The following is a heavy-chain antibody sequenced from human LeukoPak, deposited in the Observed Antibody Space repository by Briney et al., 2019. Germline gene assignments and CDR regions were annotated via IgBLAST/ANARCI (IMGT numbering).Heavy chain of an antibody. CDR3: ARDHYPYYGMDV. J-gene: IGHJ6*02. CDR2: INHSGST. CDR1: GGSFSGYY. D-gene: IGHD3-10*01. V-gene: IGHV4-34*01. Sequence: SETLSLTCAVYGGSFSGYYWSWIRQPPGKGLEWIGEINHSGSTNYNPSLKSRVTISVDTSKNQFSLKLSSVTAADTAVYYCARDHYPYYGMDVWGQGTTVTASS.